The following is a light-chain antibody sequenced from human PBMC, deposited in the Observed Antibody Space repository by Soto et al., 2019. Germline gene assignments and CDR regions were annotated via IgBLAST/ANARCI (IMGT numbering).Light chain of an antibody. CDR1: QTVSSNY. V-gene: IGKV3-20*01. CDR2: GAS. J-gene: IGKJ5*01. Sequence: ELILTQSPDTLSLSQGERATLSCRASQTVSSNYLAWCQQRPGKAPRLLIYGASTSAAGIPDRFSVSGSGTDFTLTITRLEPEDCAVYFGQQYTGPPSTFGQGTRLEIK. CDR3: QQYTGPPST.